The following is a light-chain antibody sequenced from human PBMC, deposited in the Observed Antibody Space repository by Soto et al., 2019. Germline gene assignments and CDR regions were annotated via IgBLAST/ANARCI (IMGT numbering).Light chain of an antibody. CDR2: GAS. J-gene: IGKJ1*01. V-gene: IGKV3-15*01. Sequence: EIVMTQSPATQSVSPGERVSLSCRSSQSVNSKLAWYQQKPGQAPRLLIYGASTRATGIPARFSGSGSGTEFTLTISSLQSEDFAVYFCRQYNNWPPITFGQGTKVDIK. CDR1: QSVNSK. CDR3: RQYNNWPPIT.